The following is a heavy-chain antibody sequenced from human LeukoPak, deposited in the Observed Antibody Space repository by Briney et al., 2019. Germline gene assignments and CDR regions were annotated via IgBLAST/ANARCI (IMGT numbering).Heavy chain of an antibody. D-gene: IGHD1-26*01. CDR3: AKDRNFELVGATTLDY. Sequence: KAGGSLRLSCAASGFTFTTYAMSWVHQAPGKGLEWISSISSTRSYIYYADSVKGRFTISRDNSKNTLYLQMNSLRAEDTAVYYCAKDRNFELVGATTLDYWGQGTLVTVSS. CDR1: GFTFTTYA. J-gene: IGHJ4*02. V-gene: IGHV3-21*01. CDR2: ISSTRSYI.